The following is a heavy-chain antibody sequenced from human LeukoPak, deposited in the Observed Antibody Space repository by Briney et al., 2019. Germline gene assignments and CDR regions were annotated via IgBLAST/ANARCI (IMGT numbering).Heavy chain of an antibody. Sequence: PGRSLRLSCAASGFTFDDYAMHWVRQAPGKSLEWVSGITWNRDNIGYGDSVKGRFTISRDNVKNVLNLQMTSLRPEDTALYYCAKDLSSAITSALVLDVWGQGTTVIVSS. CDR3: AKDLSSAITSALVLDV. D-gene: IGHD3-22*01. J-gene: IGHJ6*02. V-gene: IGHV3-9*01. CDR1: GFTFDDYA. CDR2: ITWNRDNI.